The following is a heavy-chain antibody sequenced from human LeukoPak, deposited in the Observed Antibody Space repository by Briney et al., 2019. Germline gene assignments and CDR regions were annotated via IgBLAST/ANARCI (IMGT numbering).Heavy chain of an antibody. V-gene: IGHV3-20*04. CDR1: GFTFDDYG. Sequence: PGGSLRLSCAASGFTFDDYGMSWVRHAPGKGLEWVSGINWNGGSTGYADSVKGRFTISRDNAKNSLYLQMNSLRAEDTALYYCARDRPGNYDFWSGYYRNGDDALDMWGQGTMVTVSS. J-gene: IGHJ3*02. CDR2: INWNGGST. D-gene: IGHD3-3*01. CDR3: ARDRPGNYDFWSGYYRNGDDALDM.